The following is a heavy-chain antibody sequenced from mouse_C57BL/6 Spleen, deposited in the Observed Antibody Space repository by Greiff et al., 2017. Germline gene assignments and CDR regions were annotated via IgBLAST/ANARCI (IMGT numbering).Heavy chain of an antibody. CDR3: ARDDYYFDY. V-gene: IGHV3-6*01. Sequence: DVQLQESGPGLVKPSQSLSLTCSVTGYSITSGYYWNWIRQFPGNKLEWMGYISYDGSNNYNPSLKNRISITLDTSKNQFFLKLNSVTTEDTATYYCARDDYYFDYWSQGTTLTVSS. CDR2: ISYDGSN. CDR1: GYSITSGYY. D-gene: IGHD2-4*01. J-gene: IGHJ2*01.